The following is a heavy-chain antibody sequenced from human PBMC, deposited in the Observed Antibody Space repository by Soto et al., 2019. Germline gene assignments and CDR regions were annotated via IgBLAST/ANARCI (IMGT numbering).Heavy chain of an antibody. Sequence: PSETLSLTCTVSGDSVTSANYYWSWIRQPPGKGLEWIGFIHYSGSTSYNPSLKSRVTMSLDTSKNQFSLKLSSVTAADTAVYYCAKNNWLDRWGQGTLVTVSS. CDR1: GDSVTSANYY. V-gene: IGHV4-61*01. CDR2: IHYSGST. J-gene: IGHJ5*02. CDR3: AKNNWLDR.